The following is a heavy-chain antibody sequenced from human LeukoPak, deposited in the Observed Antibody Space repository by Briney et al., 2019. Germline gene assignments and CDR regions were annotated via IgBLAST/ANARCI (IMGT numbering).Heavy chain of an antibody. D-gene: IGHD3-10*01. Sequence: GGSLRLSCAASGFTFSSYSMHWVRQAPGKGLEWVALILFDGSKNYYADSVKGRFAISRDNSENTLYLQMNSLRDDDTAVYYCARDRYYGSGSRLTYFDYWGQGTLVTASS. CDR3: ARDRYYGSGSRLTYFDY. CDR1: GFTFSSYS. CDR2: ILFDGSKN. J-gene: IGHJ4*02. V-gene: IGHV3-30*09.